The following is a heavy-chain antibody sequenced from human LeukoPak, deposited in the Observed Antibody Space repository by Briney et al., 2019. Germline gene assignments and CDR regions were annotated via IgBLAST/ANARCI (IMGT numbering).Heavy chain of an antibody. D-gene: IGHD4/OR15-4a*01. J-gene: IGHJ6*02. Sequence: SETLSLTCTVSGGSISSSSYYWSWIRQPPGKGLEWIGYIYHSGSTNYNPSLKSRVTLSLDTSKNQFSLKLSSVTAADTAVYYCARDMVEGYGLDVWGQGTTVTVSS. CDR3: ARDMVEGYGLDV. CDR2: IYHSGST. CDR1: GGSISSSSYY. V-gene: IGHV4-61*01.